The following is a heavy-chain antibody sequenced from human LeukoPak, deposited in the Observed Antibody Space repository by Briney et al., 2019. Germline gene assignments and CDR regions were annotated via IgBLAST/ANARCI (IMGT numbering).Heavy chain of an antibody. CDR3: AHRRGSRVPGAYDY. J-gene: IGHJ4*02. CDR2: IYWNDDK. Sequence: SGPTLVNPTQTLTLTCTFSGFSLSTSGVGVGWIRQPPGKALEWLALIYWNDDKRYSPSLKSRLTITKDTSKNQVVLTMTNMDPVDTATYYCAHRRGSRVPGAYDYWGQGTLVTVSS. D-gene: IGHD2-2*01. V-gene: IGHV2-5*01. CDR1: GFSLSTSGVG.